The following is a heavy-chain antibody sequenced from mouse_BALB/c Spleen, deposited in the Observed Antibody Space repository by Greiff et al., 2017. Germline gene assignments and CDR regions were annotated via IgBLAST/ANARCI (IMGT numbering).Heavy chain of an antibody. CDR2: ISSGGST. Sequence: EVMLVESGGGLVKPGGSLKLSCAASGFTFSSYAMSWVPQTPEKRLEWVASISSGGSTYYPDSVKGRVTISRDNARNILYLQMSSLRSEDTAMYYWARGTDYYAMDYWGQGTSVTVSS. J-gene: IGHJ4*01. V-gene: IGHV5-6-5*01. CDR1: GFTFSSYA. CDR3: ARGTDYYAMDY.